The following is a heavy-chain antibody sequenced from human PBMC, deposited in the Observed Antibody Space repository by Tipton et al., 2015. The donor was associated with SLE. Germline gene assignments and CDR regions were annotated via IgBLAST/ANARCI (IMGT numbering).Heavy chain of an antibody. CDR3: ARLHGYSYGLNWFDP. CDR2: IYYTGTTT. V-gene: IGHV4-39*07. J-gene: IGHJ5*02. Sequence: TLSLTCTVSGGSVSSSSKYWAWIRQPPGKGLEWIGSIYYTGTTTYYDSFLKSRVTMSVDTSKNQFSLRLTSVIAADTAVYYCARLHGYSYGLNWFDPWGQGTLISVSS. D-gene: IGHD5-18*01. CDR1: GGSVSSSSKY.